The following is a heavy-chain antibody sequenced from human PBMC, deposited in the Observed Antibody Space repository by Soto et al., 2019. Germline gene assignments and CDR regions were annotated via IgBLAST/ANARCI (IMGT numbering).Heavy chain of an antibody. J-gene: IGHJ6*02. Sequence: SETLSLTCAVYGGSFSGYYWSWIRQPPGKGLEWIGEINHSGSTNYNPSLKSRVTISVDTSKNQFSLKLSSVTAADTAVYYCARVCGGSYYYYYYGMDVWGQGTTVTVSS. V-gene: IGHV4-34*01. CDR3: ARVCGGSYYYYYYGMDV. CDR1: GGSFSGYY. CDR2: INHSGST. D-gene: IGHD1-26*01.